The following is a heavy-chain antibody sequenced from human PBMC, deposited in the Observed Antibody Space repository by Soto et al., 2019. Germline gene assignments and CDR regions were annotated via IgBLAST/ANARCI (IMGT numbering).Heavy chain of an antibody. Sequence: QVQLQESGPGLVKPSETLSLTCTVSGGSISSYYWSWIRQPPGKGLEWIGYIYYSGSTNYNPSLKSRVTISVDTSKNQFSLQLSSVTAADTAVYYCARLGSCFDYWGQGTLVTVSS. V-gene: IGHV4-59*08. CDR1: GGSISSYY. J-gene: IGHJ4*02. CDR3: ARLGSCFDY. CDR2: IYYSGST. D-gene: IGHD2-15*01.